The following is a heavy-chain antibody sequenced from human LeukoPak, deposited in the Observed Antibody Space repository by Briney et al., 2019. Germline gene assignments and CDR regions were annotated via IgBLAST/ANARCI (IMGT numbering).Heavy chain of an antibody. D-gene: IGHD6-13*01. CDR2: ISYDGSNK. CDR1: GFTFSSYA. V-gene: IGHV3-30-3*01. J-gene: IGHJ4*02. CDR3: ARDSSSWYWVVDY. Sequence: GGSLRLSCAASGFTFSSYAMHWVRQAPGKGLEWAAVISYDGSNKYYADSVKGRFTISRDNSKNTLYLQMNSLRAEDTAVYYCARDSSSWYWVVDYWGQGTLVTVSS.